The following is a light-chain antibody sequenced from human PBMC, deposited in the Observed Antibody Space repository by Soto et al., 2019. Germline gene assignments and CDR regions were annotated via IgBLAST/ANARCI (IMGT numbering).Light chain of an antibody. CDR2: KVS. CDR1: SSNIGAGYNY. J-gene: IGLJ1*01. Sequence: QSVLTQTPSVSGAPGQRVTISCTGSSSNIGAGYNYVSWYQQHPGKAPKLMIYKVSNRPSGVSNRFSGSKSGNTASLTISGLQAEDEADYYCSSYTSSSTYVFGTGTKV. V-gene: IGLV2-14*01. CDR3: SSYTSSSTYV.